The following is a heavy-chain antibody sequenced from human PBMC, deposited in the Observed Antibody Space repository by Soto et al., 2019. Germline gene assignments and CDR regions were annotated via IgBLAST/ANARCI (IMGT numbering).Heavy chain of an antibody. J-gene: IGHJ4*02. D-gene: IGHD3-16*02. CDR3: ARVRFGGLRLGELSPFDY. V-gene: IGHV3-23*01. Sequence: GGSLRLSCTASGFTFYTYAMTWVRQAPGQGLEWISGISASGGATYYADSLKGRSTISRDNSRSTLYLQMDSLRADDTALYYCARVRFGGLRLGELSPFDYWGQGALVTVSS. CDR2: ISASGGAT. CDR1: GFTFYTYA.